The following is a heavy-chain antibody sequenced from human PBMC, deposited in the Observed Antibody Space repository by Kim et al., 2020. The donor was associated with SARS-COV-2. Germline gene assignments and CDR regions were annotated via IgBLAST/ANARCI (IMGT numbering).Heavy chain of an antibody. Sequence: GGSLRLSCTASGFTFGDYAMSWFRQAPGKGLEWVGFIRSKAYGGTTEYAASVKGRFTISRDDSKSIAYLQMNSLKTEDTAVYYCTRGFGVGATTLAHFDYWGQGTLVTVSS. CDR3: TRGFGVGATTLAHFDY. CDR2: IRSKAYGGTT. D-gene: IGHD1-26*01. J-gene: IGHJ4*02. CDR1: GFTFGDYA. V-gene: IGHV3-49*03.